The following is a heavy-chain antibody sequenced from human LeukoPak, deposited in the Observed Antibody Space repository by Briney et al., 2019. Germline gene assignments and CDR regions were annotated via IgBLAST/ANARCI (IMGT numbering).Heavy chain of an antibody. D-gene: IGHD5-18*01. CDR3: ARPPRTHAEVDTAMVPGDY. CDR2: ISSSSSYI. V-gene: IGHV3-21*01. J-gene: IGHJ4*02. Sequence: PGGSLRLSCAASGFTFSSYSMNWVRQAPGKGLEWVSSISSSSSYIYYADSVKGRFTISRDNAKNSLYLQMNSLRAEDTAVYYCARPPRTHAEVDTAMVPGDYWGQGTLVTVSS. CDR1: GFTFSSYS.